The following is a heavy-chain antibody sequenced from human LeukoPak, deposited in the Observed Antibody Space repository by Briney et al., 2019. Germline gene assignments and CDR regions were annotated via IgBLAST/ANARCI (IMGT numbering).Heavy chain of an antibody. CDR2: ISVYNDNT. Sequence: ASVKVSCKASGYTFTGYYLHWVRQAPGQGLEWMGWISVYNDNTKYSQNLQGRVTLTTDKSTNTAYMELRSLRSDDTAIYYCARAVSGGSSFFYMDVRGKGTTVTISS. V-gene: IGHV1-18*04. CDR1: GYTFTGYY. D-gene: IGHD2-15*01. CDR3: ARAVSGGSSFFYMDV. J-gene: IGHJ6*03.